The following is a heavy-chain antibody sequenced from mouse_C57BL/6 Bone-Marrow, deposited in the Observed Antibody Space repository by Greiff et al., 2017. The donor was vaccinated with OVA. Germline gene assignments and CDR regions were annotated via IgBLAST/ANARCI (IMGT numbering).Heavy chain of an antibody. CDR2: IDPSDSYT. CDR1: GYTFTSYW. CDR3: ACDGYYVDWFAY. D-gene: IGHD2-3*01. J-gene: IGHJ3*01. V-gene: IGHV1-50*01. Sequence: QVHVKQSGAELVKPGASVKLSCKASGYTFTSYWMQWVKQRPGQGLEWIGEIDPSDSYTNYNQKFKGKATLTVDTSSSTAYMQLSSLTSEDSAVYYCACDGYYVDWFAYWGQGTLVTVSA.